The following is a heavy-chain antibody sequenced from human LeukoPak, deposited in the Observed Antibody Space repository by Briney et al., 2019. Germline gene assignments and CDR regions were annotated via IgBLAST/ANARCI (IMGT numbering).Heavy chain of an antibody. D-gene: IGHD3-9*01. CDR2: MNTKSGNT. CDR1: GYTFTNSD. V-gene: IGHV1-8*01. CDR3: ARTIRYPDY. Sequence: ASVKVSCKASGYTFTNSDINWVRQATGQGLEWMGWMNTKSGNTGYAQKLQGRVTMSMDTSITTAYMELRSLRSDDTAVYYCARTIRYPDYWGQGTLVTVSS. J-gene: IGHJ4*02.